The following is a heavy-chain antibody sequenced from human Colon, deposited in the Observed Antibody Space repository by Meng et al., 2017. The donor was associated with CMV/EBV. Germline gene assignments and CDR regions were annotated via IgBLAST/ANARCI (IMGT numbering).Heavy chain of an antibody. CDR3: AKDSRYEWNYYFDN. Sequence: GESLKISCAASGFSFSSHSINWVRQAPGKGLEWVSAISRSSNNIYYADSVKGRFTISRDNSKNTLYLQMNSLRAEDTAVYYCAKDSRYEWNYYFDNWGQGVLVTVSS. D-gene: IGHD1-7*01. CDR2: ISRSSNNI. V-gene: IGHV3-21*04. J-gene: IGHJ4*02. CDR1: GFSFSSHS.